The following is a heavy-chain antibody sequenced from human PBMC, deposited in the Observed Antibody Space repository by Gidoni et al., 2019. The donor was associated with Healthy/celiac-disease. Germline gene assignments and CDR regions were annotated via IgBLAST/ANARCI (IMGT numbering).Heavy chain of an antibody. CDR2: NSGRDGST. CDR3: AKDLGGFWSKSLGY. J-gene: IGHJ4*02. CDR1: GSPFCSYA. Sequence: EVPLFDSGGGLVQHGGSLRLSCAPSGSPFCSYAMGWVRPPPGKGLGWLSGNSGRDGSTYYEDSVKGRFTISRDNSKNTLYLQMNSLRAEDTAVYYCAKDLGGFWSKSLGYWGQGTRVTVAA. D-gene: IGHD3-3*01. V-gene: IGHV3-23*01.